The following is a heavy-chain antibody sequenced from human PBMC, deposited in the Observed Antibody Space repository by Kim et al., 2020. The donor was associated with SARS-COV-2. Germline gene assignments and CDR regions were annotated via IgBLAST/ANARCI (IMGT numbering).Heavy chain of an antibody. D-gene: IGHD6-13*01. CDR3: ARRVLSSSWVED. CDR2: IYSGGST. J-gene: IGHJ4*02. CDR1: GFTVSSNY. V-gene: IGHV3-53*01. Sequence: GGSLRLSCAASGFTVSSNYMSWVRQAPGKGLEWVSVIYSGGSTYYADSVKGRFTISRDNSKNTLYLQMNSLRAEDTAVYYCARRVLSSSWVEDWGQGTLVTVSS.